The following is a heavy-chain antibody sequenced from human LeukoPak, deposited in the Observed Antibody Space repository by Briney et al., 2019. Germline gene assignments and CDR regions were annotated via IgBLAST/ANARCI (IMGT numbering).Heavy chain of an antibody. J-gene: IGHJ4*02. Sequence: ASVKVSCKASGGTFSSYAISRVRQAPGQGLEWMGGIIPIFGTANYAQKFQGRVTITADKSTSTAYMELSSLRSEDTAVYYCAREGNYGSGSHYPAPFDYWGQGTLVTVSS. CDR3: AREGNYGSGSHYPAPFDY. CDR1: GGTFSSYA. V-gene: IGHV1-69*06. CDR2: IIPIFGTA. D-gene: IGHD3-10*01.